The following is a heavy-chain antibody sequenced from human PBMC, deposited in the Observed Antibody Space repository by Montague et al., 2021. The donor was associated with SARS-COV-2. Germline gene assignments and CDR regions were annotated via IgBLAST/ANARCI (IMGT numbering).Heavy chain of an antibody. D-gene: IGHD6-13*01. CDR1: GFSLSTSGMC. V-gene: IGHV2-70*01. Sequence: PALVKPTQTLTLTCTFSGFSLSTSGMCVSWIRQPLGKALEWLAFIDWDDDKYYSTSLKTRLTISKDTSKNQVVLTMTNMDPVDTATYYCARIFDSSWPTFDYWGQGTLVTVSS. J-gene: IGHJ4*02. CDR2: IDWDDDK. CDR3: ARIFDSSWPTFDY.